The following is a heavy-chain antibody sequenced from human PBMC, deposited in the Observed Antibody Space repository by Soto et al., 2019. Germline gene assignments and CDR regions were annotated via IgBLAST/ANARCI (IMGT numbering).Heavy chain of an antibody. V-gene: IGHV4-31*03. Sequence: SETLSLTCTVSGGSISSGGYYCSWIRQHPGKGLEWIGYIYYSGSTYYNPSLKSRVTISVDTSKNQFSLKLSSVTAADTAVYYCASNGYYYYYMDVWGKGTTVTVSS. CDR2: IYYSGST. J-gene: IGHJ6*03. CDR1: GGSISSGGYY. CDR3: ASNGYYYYYMDV. D-gene: IGHD2-8*01.